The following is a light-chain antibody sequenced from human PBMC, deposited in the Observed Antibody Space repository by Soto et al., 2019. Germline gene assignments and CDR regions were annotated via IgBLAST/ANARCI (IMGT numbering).Light chain of an antibody. Sequence: EIVLTQSPGTLSLSPGERATLSCRASQSVSSTYLAWYQQKPGQAPRLLIYGASSRATGIPDRFSDSGSGTDFTLTISRLEPEDFAVYYCQHHGSLVLRFGGGTKVEIK. CDR3: QHHGSLVLR. CDR1: QSVSSTY. J-gene: IGKJ4*02. V-gene: IGKV3-20*01. CDR2: GAS.